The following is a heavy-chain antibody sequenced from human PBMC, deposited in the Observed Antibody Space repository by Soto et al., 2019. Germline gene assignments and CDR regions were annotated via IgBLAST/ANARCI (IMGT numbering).Heavy chain of an antibody. D-gene: IGHD2-8*01. J-gene: IGHJ4*02. Sequence: QPGGSLRLSCSASGFTFSSYVMHWVRQAPGKGLEYVSAIGSNGGSTYYADSVKGRFTISRDNSKNTLYLQMSSLRAEDTAVYYCAQDLMAGSAPYFDYWGQGTLLTVSS. CDR1: GFTFSSYV. V-gene: IGHV3-64D*06. CDR2: IGSNGGST. CDR3: AQDLMAGSAPYFDY.